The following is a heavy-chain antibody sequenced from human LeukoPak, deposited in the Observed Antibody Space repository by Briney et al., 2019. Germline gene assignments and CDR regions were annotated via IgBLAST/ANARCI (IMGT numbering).Heavy chain of an antibody. CDR1: GYTLTELS. D-gene: IGHD2-2*01. CDR3: ATQGDQTYCSSTSCYALDY. CDR2: FDPEDGET. Sequence: ASVKVSCKVSGYTLTELSMHWVRQAPGKGLEWMGGFDPEDGETIYAQKFQGRVTVTEDTTTGTAYMELSSLRSEDTAVYYCATQGDQTYCSSTSCYALDYWGQGTLVTVSS. V-gene: IGHV1-24*01. J-gene: IGHJ4*02.